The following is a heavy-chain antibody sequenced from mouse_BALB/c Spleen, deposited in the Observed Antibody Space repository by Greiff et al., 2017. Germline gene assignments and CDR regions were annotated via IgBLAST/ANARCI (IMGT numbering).Heavy chain of an antibody. V-gene: IGHV5-15*02. D-gene: IGHD2-2*01. J-gene: IGHJ1*01. CDR3: ARVLWLRPHYWYFDV. CDR2: ISNLAYSI. Sequence: EVQRVESGGGLVQPGGSRKLSCAASGFTFSDYGMAWVRQAPGKGPEWVAFISNLAYSIYYADTVTGRFTISRENAKNTLYLEMSSLRSEDTAMYYCARVLWLRPHYWYFDVWGAGTTVTVSS. CDR1: GFTFSDYG.